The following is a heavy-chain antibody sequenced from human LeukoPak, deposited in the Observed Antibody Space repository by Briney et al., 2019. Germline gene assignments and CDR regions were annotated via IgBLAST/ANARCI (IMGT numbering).Heavy chain of an antibody. V-gene: IGHV4-4*07. CDR1: DRSISSSY. Sequence: PSYTLSLTCTVSDRSISSSYWSWVRPPAGKGLDWIGRISSSGSTNYNPSLKSRVAMSADTSKNQFSLRLASVTAADTAVYFCARGPSAVAGTDWYFDLWGRGTLVTVSS. J-gene: IGHJ2*01. CDR2: ISSSGST. CDR3: ARGPSAVAGTDWYFDL. D-gene: IGHD6-19*01.